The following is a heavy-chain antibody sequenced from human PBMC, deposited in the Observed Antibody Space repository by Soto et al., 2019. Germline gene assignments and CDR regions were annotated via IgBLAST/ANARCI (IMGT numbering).Heavy chain of an antibody. D-gene: IGHD3-10*01. CDR2: IYYSGST. V-gene: IGHV4-30-4*01. CDR1: GGSISSGSYY. J-gene: IGHJ4*02. CDR3: AREGDAFGAPFDY. Sequence: SETLSLTCTVSGGSISSGSYYWSWIRQPPGKGLEWIGYIYYSGSTHYNPSLKSRVTISIDTSKNQFSLKLRSVTAADTAVYYCAREGDAFGAPFDYWGQGTLVTVPQ.